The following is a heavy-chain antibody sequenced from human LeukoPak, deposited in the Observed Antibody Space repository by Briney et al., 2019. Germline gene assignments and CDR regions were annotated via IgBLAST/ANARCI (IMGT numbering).Heavy chain of an antibody. CDR1: GDSLSSGSYY. D-gene: IGHD3-22*01. J-gene: IGHJ4*02. Sequence: PSQTLSLTRTVSGDSLSSGSYYWSWIRQPAGKGLEWIGRIYTSGSTNYNPSLKSRVTISVDTSKNQFSLKLSSVTAADTAVYYCAREEYYSDNSGYYPDFWGQGTLVTVSS. CDR2: IYTSGST. CDR3: AREEYYSDNSGYYPDF. V-gene: IGHV4-61*02.